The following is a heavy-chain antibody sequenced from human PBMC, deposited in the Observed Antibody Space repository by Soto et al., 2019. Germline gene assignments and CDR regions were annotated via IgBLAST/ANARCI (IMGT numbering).Heavy chain of an antibody. Sequence: GGSLRLSCAASGFSFTSYVMSWVRLAPGKGLEWVSSISGSGANTYYADSVKGRFTISRDNSKNTLYLQMNSLRAEDTAIFFCARADSSSSGAYYYYYGMDVWGQGTTVTV. CDR2: ISGSGANT. D-gene: IGHD6-6*01. V-gene: IGHV3-23*01. CDR3: ARADSSSSGAYYYYYGMDV. J-gene: IGHJ6*02. CDR1: GFSFTSYV.